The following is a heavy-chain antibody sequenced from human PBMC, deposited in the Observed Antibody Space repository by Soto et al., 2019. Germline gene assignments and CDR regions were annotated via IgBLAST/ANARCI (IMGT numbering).Heavy chain of an antibody. V-gene: IGHV4-34*01. J-gene: IGHJ6*03. Sequence: SETLSLTCAVYGGSFSGYYWSWIRQPPGKGLEWIGEINHSGSTNYNPSLKSRVTISVDTSKNQFSLKLSSVTAADTAVYYCAREGGYCSGGSCYVYNYYYYMDVWGKGTTVTVSS. CDR1: GGSFSGYY. CDR3: AREGGYCSGGSCYVYNYYYYMDV. D-gene: IGHD2-15*01. CDR2: INHSGST.